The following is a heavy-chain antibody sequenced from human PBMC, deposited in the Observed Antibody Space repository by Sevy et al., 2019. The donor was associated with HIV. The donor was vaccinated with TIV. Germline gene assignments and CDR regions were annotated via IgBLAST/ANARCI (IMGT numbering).Heavy chain of an antibody. CDR1: GFIFSNYE. CDR2: ISPSGHAI. Sequence: GGSLRLSCKASGFIFSNYEMNWVRQAPGKGLEWVSYISPSGHAIYYADSVKGRFTVSRDNAKNSLYLQMNSLRGEDTALYYCARDIDSSGYSYAFDVWGQGTMVTVSS. J-gene: IGHJ3*01. CDR3: ARDIDSSGYSYAFDV. D-gene: IGHD3-22*01. V-gene: IGHV3-48*03.